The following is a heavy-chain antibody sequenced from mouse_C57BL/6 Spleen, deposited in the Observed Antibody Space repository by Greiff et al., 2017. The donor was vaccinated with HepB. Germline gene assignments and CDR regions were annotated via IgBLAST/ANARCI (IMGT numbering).Heavy chain of an antibody. CDR2: IYPSDSET. V-gene: IGHV1-61*01. J-gene: IGHJ2*01. CDR3: ARGTGTVGY. CDR1: GYTFTSYW. D-gene: IGHD4-1*01. Sequence: QVQLQQPGAELVRPGSSVKLSCKASGYTFTSYWMDWVKQRPGQGLEWIGNIYPSDSETHYNQKFKDKATLTVDKSSSTAYMQLSSLTSEDSAVYYCARGTGTVGYWGQGTTLTVSS.